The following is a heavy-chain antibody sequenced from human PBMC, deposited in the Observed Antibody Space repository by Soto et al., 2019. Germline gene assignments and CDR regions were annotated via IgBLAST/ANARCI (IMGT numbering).Heavy chain of an antibody. CDR2: IYYTGNT. D-gene: IGHD1-26*01. J-gene: IGHJ4*02. CDR1: GGSIGSGDYY. CDR3: ARDSRRRADSGTRPLYYFDY. Sequence: QVQLKESGPGLVKPSQTLSLTCSVSGGSIGSGDYYWSWVRQSPGKGLEWIGYIYYTGNTYYNPSLGCRVTFSVDTSQNQLSLRLSDVTVADTAVYYCARDSRRRADSGTRPLYYFDYWGQGTLVTVSS. V-gene: IGHV4-30-4*01.